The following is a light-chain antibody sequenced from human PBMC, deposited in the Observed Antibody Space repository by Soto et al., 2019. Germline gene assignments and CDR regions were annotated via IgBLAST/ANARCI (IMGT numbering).Light chain of an antibody. Sequence: EIVLTQSPGTLSLSPGERATLSCRASQSVSTSLAWYQQKPGQAPRLLIYGASSRATGIPDRFSGSGSGTDFTLTISRLEPEDLAVYFCQQYRSSTIITFGHGTKVDIK. CDR1: QSVSTS. J-gene: IGKJ3*01. V-gene: IGKV3-20*01. CDR2: GAS. CDR3: QQYRSSTIIT.